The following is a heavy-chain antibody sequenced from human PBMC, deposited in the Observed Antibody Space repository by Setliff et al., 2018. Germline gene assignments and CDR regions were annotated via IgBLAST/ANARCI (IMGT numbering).Heavy chain of an antibody. D-gene: IGHD1-1*01. CDR2: VSGGGDYT. Sequence: VGSLRLSCEASGFIFRNHALTWVRQVPGKGLEWVSAVSGGGDYTYYADSVKGRFTISRDNSKNTVYLHIKSLRADDTAVYFCSKAALDLELDSWGQGTLVTVSS. CDR3: SKAALDLELDS. J-gene: IGHJ4*02. V-gene: IGHV3-23*01. CDR1: GFIFRNHA.